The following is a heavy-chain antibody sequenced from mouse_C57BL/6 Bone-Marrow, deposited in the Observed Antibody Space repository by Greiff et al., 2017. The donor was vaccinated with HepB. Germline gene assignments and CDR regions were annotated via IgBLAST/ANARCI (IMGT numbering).Heavy chain of an antibody. CDR1: GYTFTSYW. Sequence: VQLQQSGAELVMPGASVKLSCKASGYTFTSYWMHWVKQRPGQGLEWIGEIDPSDSYTNYNQKFKGKSTLTVDKSSSTAYMQLSSLTSEDSAVYYCSLYWYFDVWGTGTTVTVAS. V-gene: IGHV1-69*01. J-gene: IGHJ1*03. CDR3: SLYWYFDV. CDR2: IDPSDSYT.